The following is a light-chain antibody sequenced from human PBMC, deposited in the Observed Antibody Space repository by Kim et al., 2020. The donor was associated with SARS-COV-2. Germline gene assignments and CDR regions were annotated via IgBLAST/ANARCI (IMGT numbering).Light chain of an antibody. J-gene: IGKJ2*01. CDR3: QQYYTTPYT. Sequence: DIVMTQSPDSLAVSLGERATINCKSSQSVLYSSNNKNYLAWYQQKPKQPPTLLIYWASTREPGVTDRFSGSGSGTDFTLTISSLQSEDVAVYYCQQYYTTPYTFGQGTKLEL. V-gene: IGKV4-1*01. CDR1: QSVLYSSNNKNY. CDR2: WAS.